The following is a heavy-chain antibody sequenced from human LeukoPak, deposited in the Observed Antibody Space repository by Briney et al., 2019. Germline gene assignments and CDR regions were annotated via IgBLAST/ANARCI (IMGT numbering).Heavy chain of an antibody. CDR1: GFTVSSNY. CDR2: IYSGGST. Sequence: PGGSLRLSCAASGFTVSSNYMSWVRQAPGEGLEWVSVIYSGGSTYYADSVKGRFTISRDKSKNTLYLQMNSVRAGDTGVYLCAREVTGTGDYFDFGGQGTLGPV. CDR3: AREVTGTGDYFDF. D-gene: IGHD1-1*01. J-gene: IGHJ4*02. V-gene: IGHV3-53*01.